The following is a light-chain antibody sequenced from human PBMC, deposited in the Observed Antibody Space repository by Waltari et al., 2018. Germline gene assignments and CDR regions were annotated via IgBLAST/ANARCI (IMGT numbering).Light chain of an antibody. CDR3: QSYDSSLSGGV. J-gene: IGLJ2*01. V-gene: IGLV1-40*01. CDR1: SSNIGAGYD. Sequence: QSVLTQPPSVSGAPGQRVTISCTGSSSNIGAGYDVHWYQQLPGTAPKLLIYGNSNLRSGVPDRFSGSKSGTSASLAITGLQAEDEADYYGQSYDSSLSGGVFGGGTKLTVL. CDR2: GNS.